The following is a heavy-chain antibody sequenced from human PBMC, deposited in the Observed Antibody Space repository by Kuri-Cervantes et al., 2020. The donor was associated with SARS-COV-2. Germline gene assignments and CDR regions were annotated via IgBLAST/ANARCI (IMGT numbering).Heavy chain of an antibody. J-gene: IGHJ3*02. CDR2: IYYSGST. CDR1: GGSISSYY. CDR3: ARTHYATLLDI. D-gene: IGHD2-2*01. V-gene: IGHV4-59*01. Sequence: SETLSLTCTVSGGSISSYYWSWIRQPPGKGLEWIGCIYYSGSTNYNPSLKSRVTISVDTSRNQFSLKLSSVTAADTAVYYCARTHYATLLDIWGQGTMVTVSS.